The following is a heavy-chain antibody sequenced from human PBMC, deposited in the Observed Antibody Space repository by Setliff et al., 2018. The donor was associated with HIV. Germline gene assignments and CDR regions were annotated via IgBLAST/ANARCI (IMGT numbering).Heavy chain of an antibody. CDR3: ARGPLSSSWYNWFDP. CDR1: GYSISSGCY. Sequence: LSLTCAVSGYSISSGCYWGWIRQPPGKGLEWVSIISASGGSTYYADSVKGRFTISRDNAKNSLYLQMNSLRAEDTAVYYCARGPLSSSWYNWFDPWGQGTLVTVSS. CDR2: ISASGGST. D-gene: IGHD6-13*01. J-gene: IGHJ5*02. V-gene: IGHV3-11*04.